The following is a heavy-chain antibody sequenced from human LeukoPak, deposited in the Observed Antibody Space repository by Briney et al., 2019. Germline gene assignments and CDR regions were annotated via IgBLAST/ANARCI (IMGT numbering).Heavy chain of an antibody. V-gene: IGHV1-18*01. CDR1: GYTFTSYG. CDR2: ISAYNGNT. Sequence: EASVKVSCKPSGYTFTSYGISWVRQAPGQGLEWMGWISAYNGNTNYAQKLQGRVTMTTDTSTSTAYMELRSLRSDDTAVYYCARGDYYDSSGYVAYYYYGMDVWGQGTTVTVSS. CDR3: ARGDYYDSSGYVAYYYYGMDV. D-gene: IGHD3-22*01. J-gene: IGHJ6*02.